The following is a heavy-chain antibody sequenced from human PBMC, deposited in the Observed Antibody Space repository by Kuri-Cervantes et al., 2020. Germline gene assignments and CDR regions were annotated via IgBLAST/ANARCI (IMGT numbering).Heavy chain of an antibody. CDR2: ISAYNGNT. CDR1: GYTFTSYG. D-gene: IGHD3-10*01. J-gene: IGHJ6*02. Sequence: ASVKVSCKASGYTFTSYGISWVRQAPGQGLEWMGWISAYNGNTNYAQKLQGRVTMTTDTSTSTAYRELRSLRSEDTAVYYCATSAPITMVRGVDFYYYGMDVWGQGTTVTDSS. CDR3: ATSAPITMVRGVDFYYYGMDV. V-gene: IGHV1-18*01.